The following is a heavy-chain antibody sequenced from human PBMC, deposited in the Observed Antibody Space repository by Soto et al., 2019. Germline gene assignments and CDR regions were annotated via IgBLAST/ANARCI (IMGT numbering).Heavy chain of an antibody. J-gene: IGHJ6*02. CDR1: GYSFTSYW. D-gene: IGHD4-4*01. CDR2: IYPGDSDT. CDR3: ATAATATTVPYYYYYGMDV. Sequence: RKISCKGSGYSFTSYWIGWVRQMPGKGLEWMGIIYPGDSDTGYSPSFQGQVTISADKSISTAYLQWSSLKASDTAMYYCATAATATTVPYYYYYGMDVWGQGTTVTVSS. V-gene: IGHV5-51*01.